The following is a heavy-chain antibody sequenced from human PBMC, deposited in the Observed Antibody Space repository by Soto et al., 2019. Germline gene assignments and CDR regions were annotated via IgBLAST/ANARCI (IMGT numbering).Heavy chain of an antibody. CDR1: GFTFSSYS. CDR2: ISSSSSTI. J-gene: IGHJ3*02. Sequence: GGSLRLSCAASGFTFSSYSMNWVRQAPGKGLEWVSYISSSSSTIYYADSVKGRFTISRDNAKNSLYLQMNSLRAEDTAVYYCARAGEIWGSYRYTGNAFDIWGQGTRVTVSS. D-gene: IGHD3-16*02. CDR3: ARAGEIWGSYRYTGNAFDI. V-gene: IGHV3-48*01.